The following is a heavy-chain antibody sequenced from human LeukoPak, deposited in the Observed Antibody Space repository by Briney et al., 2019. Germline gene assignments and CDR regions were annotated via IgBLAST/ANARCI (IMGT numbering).Heavy chain of an antibody. J-gene: IGHJ4*02. CDR1: GFTFSSYS. CDR2: IWYDGSNK. V-gene: IGHV3-33*08. D-gene: IGHD6-6*01. CDR3: ARGISSIADNDFDY. Sequence: QPGGSLRLSCAASGFTFSSYSMNWVRQAPGKGLEWVAVIWYDGSNKYYADSVKGRFTISRDNSKNTLYLQMNSLRAEDTAVYYCARGISSIADNDFDYWGQGTLVTVSS.